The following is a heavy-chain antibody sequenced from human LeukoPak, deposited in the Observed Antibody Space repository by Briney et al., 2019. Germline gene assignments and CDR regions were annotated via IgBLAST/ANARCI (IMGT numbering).Heavy chain of an antibody. D-gene: IGHD4-11*01. CDR3: ARTWMYSNYF. J-gene: IGHJ4*02. CDR1: GFTFSKYD. V-gene: IGHV3-13*01. Sequence: GGSLRLSCAASGFTFSKYDMYWVRQVTGKGLECVSAIGIAGDTRYTDSVKGRFTISRDNAENSLYLQMNSLRAEDTAVYYCARTWMYSNYFRGQGTLVTVSS. CDR2: IGIAGDT.